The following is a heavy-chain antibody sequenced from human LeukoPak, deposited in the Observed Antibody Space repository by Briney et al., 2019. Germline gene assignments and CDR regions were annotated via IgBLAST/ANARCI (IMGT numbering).Heavy chain of an antibody. CDR3: ARHPFVARFRSGYFPFYYFDY. Sequence: SETLSLTCTVSGGSISSSSYYWGWIRQPPGKGLGWIGSIYYSGSTYYNPSLKSRVTISVDTSKNQFSLKLSSVTAADTAVYYCARHPFVARFRSGYFPFYYFDYWGQGTLVTVSS. D-gene: IGHD3-3*01. V-gene: IGHV4-39*01. CDR1: GGSISSSSYY. J-gene: IGHJ4*02. CDR2: IYYSGST.